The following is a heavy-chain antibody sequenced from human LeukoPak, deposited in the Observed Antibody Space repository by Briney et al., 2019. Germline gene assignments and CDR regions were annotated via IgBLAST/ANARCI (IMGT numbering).Heavy chain of an antibody. CDR2: INHSGRS. CDR1: GASFSGDY. V-gene: IGHV4-34*01. Sequence: SQTLSLTCAVSGASFSGDYWSWLRQPPGKGLEWIAEINHSGRSNFNPSLQGRVTISVDTSKNQFSPNLSSVTAADTARYYCARGLYDSGDYYYGIRAYYFDQWGQGTLVTVSS. J-gene: IGHJ4*02. CDR3: ARGLYDSGDYYYGIRAYYFDQ. D-gene: IGHD3-22*01.